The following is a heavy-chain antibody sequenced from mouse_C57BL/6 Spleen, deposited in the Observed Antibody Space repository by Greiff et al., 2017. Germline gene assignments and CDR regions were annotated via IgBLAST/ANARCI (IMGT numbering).Heavy chain of an antibody. Sequence: QVQLQQPGAELVRPGTSVKLSCKASGYTFTSYWMHWVKQRPGQGLEWIGVIDPAVSYTNYNQKFKGKATLTVDTSSSTAYMQLSSLTSEDSAVYYGARKGLYGIPPVFAYWGQGTLVTVSA. V-gene: IGHV1-59*01. CDR1: GYTFTSYW. J-gene: IGHJ3*01. D-gene: IGHD2-1*01. CDR3: ARKGLYGIPPVFAY. CDR2: IDPAVSYT.